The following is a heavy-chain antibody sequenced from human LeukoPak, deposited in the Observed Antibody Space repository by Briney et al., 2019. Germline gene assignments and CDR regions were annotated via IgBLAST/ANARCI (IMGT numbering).Heavy chain of an antibody. CDR3: ARGLLKGQLHLGYSYYMDV. Sequence: PSETLSLTCTVSGDSFSSYYWSWIRQPPGKGLEWIGYIYYSESTYYNPSLKSRVTTSVDTSKNQFSLKLTSVTAADTAVYYCARGLLKGQLHLGYSYYMDVWGKGTTITVSS. CDR2: IYYSEST. V-gene: IGHV4-59*13. CDR1: GDSFSSYY. J-gene: IGHJ6*03. D-gene: IGHD2-2*01.